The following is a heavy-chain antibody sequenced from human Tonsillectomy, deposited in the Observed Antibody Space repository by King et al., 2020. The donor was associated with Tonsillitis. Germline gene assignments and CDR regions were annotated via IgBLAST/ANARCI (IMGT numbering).Heavy chain of an antibody. CDR1: GGTFSNYA. CDR2: LTPVLGTM. Sequence: QLVQSGAEVKKPGSSVKISCKASGGTFSNYAFSWVRQAPGQGLEWMGGLTPVLGTMKYPQKFQGRVTITADGSTSTAYMELSSLRSQDTAVYYCASFDFWSVYSTQNSSPFFMNVWGKGTTVTVPS. V-gene: IGHV1-69*01. D-gene: IGHD3-3*01. J-gene: IGHJ6*03. CDR3: ASFDFWSVYSTQNSSPFFMNV.